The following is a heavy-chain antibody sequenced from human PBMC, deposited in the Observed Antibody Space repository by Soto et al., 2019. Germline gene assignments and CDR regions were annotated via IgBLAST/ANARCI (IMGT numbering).Heavy chain of an antibody. V-gene: IGHV3-23*01. D-gene: IGHD6-13*01. J-gene: IGHJ4*02. CDR2: ISDNGGTT. CDR1: EFTFSNYA. CDR3: AKDPQQLIVDFDY. Sequence: EVQLLESGGGLVQPGGSLRLSCAASEFTFSNYAMSWVRQAPGKGLEWVSSISDNGGTTYYSDSVKGRFTISSDNSKNSLYLQMNSLRAEDTAVSYCAKDPQQLIVDFDYWGQGTQGTVSS.